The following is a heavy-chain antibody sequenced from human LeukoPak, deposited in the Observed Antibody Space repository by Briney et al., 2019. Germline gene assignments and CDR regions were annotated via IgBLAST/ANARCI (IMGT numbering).Heavy chain of an antibody. CDR2: IFGSGGSA. CDR3: GKTTTGYSSGRYPAWPVDY. J-gene: IGHJ4*02. Sequence: GGSLRLSCTASGSTFNNYAMYWVRQAPGKGLEWVSGIFGSGGSAHYAESVQGRSTISRDNSKNTVYLQMNNLRAEDTAVYYCGKTTTGYSSGRYPAWPVDYWGQGTLVTVSS. D-gene: IGHD6-19*01. V-gene: IGHV3-23*01. CDR1: GSTFNNYA.